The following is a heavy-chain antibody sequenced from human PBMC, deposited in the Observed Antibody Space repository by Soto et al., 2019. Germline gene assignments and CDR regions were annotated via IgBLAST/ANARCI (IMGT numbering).Heavy chain of an antibody. Sequence: SETLSLTCTFSGCSISSGGYYLGWIRQHPGKGLEWIGYIYYNGITYYNPSLKSRISISVDTSKNQFSLKLSSVTAADTAVYFCARDKGDYFQTDCYYHAFDIWGQGTMVTVSS. V-gene: IGHV4-31*03. D-gene: IGHD2-21*01. CDR1: GCSISSGGYY. J-gene: IGHJ3*02. CDR3: ARDKGDYFQTDCYYHAFDI. CDR2: IYYNGIT.